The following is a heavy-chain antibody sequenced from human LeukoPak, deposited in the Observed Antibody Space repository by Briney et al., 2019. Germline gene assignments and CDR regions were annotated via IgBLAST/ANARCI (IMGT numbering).Heavy chain of an antibody. CDR2: IQAGGDEK. CDR3: ARDTPGYGGDDFDY. J-gene: IGHJ4*02. CDR1: GFTFSTYG. Sequence: RGSLRLSCAASGFTFSTYGMHWVRQAPGKGLEWMTFIQAGGDEKYYAESVKGRFTVSRDNSKNTLYLQMNSLRAEDTAVYYCARDTPGYGGDDFDYWGQGALVTVSS. D-gene: IGHD4-23*01. V-gene: IGHV3-30*02.